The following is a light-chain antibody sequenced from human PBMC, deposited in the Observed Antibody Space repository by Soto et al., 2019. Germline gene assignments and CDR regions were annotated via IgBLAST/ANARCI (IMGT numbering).Light chain of an antibody. CDR2: WAS. CDR3: QQYYSAPIT. J-gene: IGKJ5*01. Sequence: DILMTHSPASLAVSLGERATINCKSSQSVLSSSNNRNYLVWYQKKPGQPPKRLIYWASTRESGVPDRFSGSGSGTDFTLTISSLQAEDVAVYYCQQYYSAPITFGQGTRLEI. CDR1: QSVLSSSNNRNY. V-gene: IGKV4-1*01.